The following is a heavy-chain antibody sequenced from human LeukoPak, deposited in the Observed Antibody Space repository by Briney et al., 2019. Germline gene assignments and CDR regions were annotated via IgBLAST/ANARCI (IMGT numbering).Heavy chain of an antibody. CDR1: GGSISSYH. CDR3: ARIHYDFWSGYYFFDY. Sequence: PSETLSLTCTVSGGSISSYHWSWIRQPPGKGLEWIGYIYYSGSTNYNPSLKSRVTISVDTSKNQFSLKLSSVTAADTAVYYCARIHYDFWSGYYFFDYWGQGTLVTVPS. D-gene: IGHD3-3*01. J-gene: IGHJ4*02. CDR2: IYYSGST. V-gene: IGHV4-59*01.